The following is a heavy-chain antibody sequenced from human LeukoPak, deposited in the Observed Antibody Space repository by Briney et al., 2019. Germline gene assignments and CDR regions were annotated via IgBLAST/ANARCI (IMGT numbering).Heavy chain of an antibody. CDR3: ARGKTYYDISKDAFDI. CDR2: IYYSGST. V-gene: IGHV4-59*01. J-gene: IGHJ3*02. D-gene: IGHD3-22*01. Sequence: KPSETLSLTCTVSGDSISGYYWTWIRQPPGKGLEWIGYIYYSGSTNYNPSLKSRVTISVDTSKNQFSLKLSSVTAADTAVYYCARGKTYYDISKDAFDIWGQGTMVTVSS. CDR1: GDSISGYY.